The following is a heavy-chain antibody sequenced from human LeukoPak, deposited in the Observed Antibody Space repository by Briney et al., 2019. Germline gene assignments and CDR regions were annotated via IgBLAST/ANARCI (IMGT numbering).Heavy chain of an antibody. V-gene: IGHV4-59*08. CDR3: ARCYYDSSGYYSSYYYYYYMDV. Sequence: SETLSLTCTVSGGSISSYYWSWIRQPPGKGLEWIGYIYYSGSTYYNPSLKSRVTISVDTSKNQFSLKLSSVTAADTAVYYCARCYYDSSGYYSSYYYYYYMDVWGKGTTVTVSS. D-gene: IGHD3-22*01. CDR2: IYYSGST. J-gene: IGHJ6*03. CDR1: GGSISSYY.